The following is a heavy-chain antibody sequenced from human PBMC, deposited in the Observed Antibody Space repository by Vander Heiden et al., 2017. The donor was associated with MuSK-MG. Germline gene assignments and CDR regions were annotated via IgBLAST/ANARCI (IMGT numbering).Heavy chain of an antibody. V-gene: IGHV4-34*01. J-gene: IGHJ6*02. CDR3: ARTDHRYYYYGMDV. CDR1: GGSFSGYY. CDR2: INHSGST. Sequence: QVQLQQWGAGLLKPSETLSLTCAVYGGSFSGYYWSWIRQPPGKGLEWIGEINHSGSTNYNPSLKSRVTISVDTSKNQFSLKLRSVTAADTAVYYCARTDHRYYYYGMDVWGQGTTVTVYS.